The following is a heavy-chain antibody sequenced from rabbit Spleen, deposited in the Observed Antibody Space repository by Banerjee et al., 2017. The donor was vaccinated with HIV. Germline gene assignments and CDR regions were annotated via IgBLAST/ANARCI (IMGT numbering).Heavy chain of an antibody. V-gene: IGHV1S40*01. J-gene: IGHJ4*01. D-gene: IGHD1-1*01. Sequence: QSLEESGGDLVKPGASLTLTCTASGFSFSTSYHMCWVRQAPGKGLEWIACIYSGIDGVTHYASWAKGRFTISKTSSTTVTLQMTSLTAADTATYFCARDLVAVIGWNFSLWGQGTLVTVS. CDR3: ARDLVAVIGWNFSL. CDR2: IYSGIDGVT. CDR1: GFSFSTSYH.